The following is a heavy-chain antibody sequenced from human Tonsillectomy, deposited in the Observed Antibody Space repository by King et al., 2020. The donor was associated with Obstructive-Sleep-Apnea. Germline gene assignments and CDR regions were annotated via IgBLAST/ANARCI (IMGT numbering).Heavy chain of an antibody. CDR3: ARGYIFGVVPLGVAFDI. Sequence: VQLVESGGGLVQPGGSLRLSCAASGFTFSSYWINWVRQAPGKGLEWVANIKQDGSVKYFVDSGKGRFTISRDKAKNYLYLQMNSLRAEDTAVYYCARGYIFGVVPLGVAFDIWGQGTMVTVSS. D-gene: IGHD3-3*01. V-gene: IGHV3-7*03. J-gene: IGHJ3*02. CDR1: GFTFSSYW. CDR2: IKQDGSVK.